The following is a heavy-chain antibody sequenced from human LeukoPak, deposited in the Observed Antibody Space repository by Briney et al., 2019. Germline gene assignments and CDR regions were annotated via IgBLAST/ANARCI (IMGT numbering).Heavy chain of an antibody. CDR1: GYSISSGYY. CDR2: IYHSGST. J-gene: IGHJ3*02. D-gene: IGHD3-10*01. V-gene: IGHV4-38-2*02. CDR3: ARKINMVRGVGDAFDI. Sequence: SETLSLTCTVSGYSISSGYYWGWIRQPPGKGLEWIGSIYHSGSTYYNPSLKSRVTISVDTSKNQFSLKLSSVTAADTAVYYCARKINMVRGVGDAFDIWGQGTMVTVSS.